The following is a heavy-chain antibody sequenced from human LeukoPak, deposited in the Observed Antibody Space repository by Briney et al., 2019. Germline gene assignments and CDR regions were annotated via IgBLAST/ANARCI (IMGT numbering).Heavy chain of an antibody. CDR3: ASFASSSSWYGGGYYYYGMDV. CDR1: GGSISSGGYY. D-gene: IGHD6-13*01. Sequence: SETLSLTCTVSGGSISSGGYYWSWIRQHPGKGLEGIGYIYYSGSTSYNPSLKSRVTISVDTSNSQFSLKLSSVTAADTAVYYCASFASSSSWYGGGYYYYGMDVWGQGTTVTVSS. CDR2: IYYSGST. J-gene: IGHJ6*02. V-gene: IGHV4-31*03.